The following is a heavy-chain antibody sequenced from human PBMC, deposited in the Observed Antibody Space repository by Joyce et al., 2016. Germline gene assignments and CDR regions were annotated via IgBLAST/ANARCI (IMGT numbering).Heavy chain of an antibody. CDR1: GGSISSSTYY. D-gene: IGHD6-13*01. V-gene: IGHV4-39*01. Sequence: QRQLLESGPGLVKPSETLSLTCTVSGGSISSSTYYWGWIRQPPGKGLEWIGSIYYSGSSYYNPSLKSRVSISVDTSKNQFSLRLKSVTASDTAVYFCARQPGIAAAGPDYWGQGTLVTVSS. CDR3: ARQPGIAAAGPDY. CDR2: IYYSGSS. J-gene: IGHJ4*02.